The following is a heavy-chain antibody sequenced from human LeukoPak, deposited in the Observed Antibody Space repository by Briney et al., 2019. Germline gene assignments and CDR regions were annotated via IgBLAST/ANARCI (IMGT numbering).Heavy chain of an antibody. CDR2: INPNSGGT. CDR1: GYTFTGYY. CDR3: ARDKAPMIVVVITPNFDY. D-gene: IGHD3-22*01. V-gene: IGHV1-2*02. J-gene: IGHJ4*02. Sequence: ASVKVSCKASGYTFTGYYMHWVRQAPGQGLEWMGWINPNSGGTNYAQKFQGRVTMTRDTSISTAYMELSRLRSGDTAVYYCARDKAPMIVVVITPNFDYWGQGTLVTVSS.